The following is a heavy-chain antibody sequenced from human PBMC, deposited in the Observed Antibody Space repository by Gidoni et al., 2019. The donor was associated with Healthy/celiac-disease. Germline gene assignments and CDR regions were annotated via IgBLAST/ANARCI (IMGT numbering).Heavy chain of an antibody. J-gene: IGHJ5*02. D-gene: IGHD2-2*01. CDR2: SNPNSGGT. Sequence: QVQLVQSGAEVKKPGASVKVSCKASGSTFTGYYMHWVRQAPGQGLEWMGWSNPNSGGTNYAQKFQGRVTMTRDTSISTAYMELSRLRSDDTAVDYCARGPVVPAAMHWFDPWGQGTLVTVSS. V-gene: IGHV1-2*02. CDR3: ARGPVVPAAMHWFDP. CDR1: GSTFTGYY.